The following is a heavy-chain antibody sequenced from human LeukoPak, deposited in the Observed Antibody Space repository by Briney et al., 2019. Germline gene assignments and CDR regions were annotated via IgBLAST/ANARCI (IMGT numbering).Heavy chain of an antibody. V-gene: IGHV3-66*01. CDR2: IYSGGST. CDR1: GFTVSSNS. J-gene: IGHJ4*02. Sequence: PGGSLRLSCAASGFTVSSNSMSWVRQAPRKGLECVPLIYSGGSTYHTDSVKGRSTISRDNSKNTLYLQMNSLRAEDTAVYYCARVLGNRCIGGNCYFDYLGQGTLVTVSS. CDR3: ARVLGNRCIGGNCYFDY. D-gene: IGHD2-15*01.